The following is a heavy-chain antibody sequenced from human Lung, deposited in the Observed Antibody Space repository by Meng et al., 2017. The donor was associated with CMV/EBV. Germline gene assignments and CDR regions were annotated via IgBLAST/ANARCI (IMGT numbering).Heavy chain of an antibody. V-gene: IGHV1-2*02. D-gene: IGHD2-21*01. CDR3: ARVQFLGTANDAFDL. J-gene: IGHJ3*01. CDR1: GYTFIGYD. Sequence: ASXXVSXKASGYTFIGYDMNWVRQAPGQGLEWMGWIHPYTGDTNYAQKFQGRVIMTRDMSINTVYMELSRLRSDDTAVYYCARVQFLGTANDAFDLWGQGTXVTVSS. CDR2: IHPYTGDT.